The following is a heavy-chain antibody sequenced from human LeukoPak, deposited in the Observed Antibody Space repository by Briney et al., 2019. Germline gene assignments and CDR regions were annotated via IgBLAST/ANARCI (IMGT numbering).Heavy chain of an antibody. J-gene: IGHJ5*02. CDR2: IFPGDSHA. Sequence: GESLKISRKGSGYIFANYWIGWVRQMPGKGLQWMGIIFPGDSHARYSPSFEGQVTISADKSITTAYLQWSSLKASDTAKYYCARHAVGDYLDHNWFDPWGQGTLVTVSS. CDR1: GYIFANYW. CDR3: ARHAVGDYLDHNWFDP. V-gene: IGHV5-51*01. D-gene: IGHD4-17*01.